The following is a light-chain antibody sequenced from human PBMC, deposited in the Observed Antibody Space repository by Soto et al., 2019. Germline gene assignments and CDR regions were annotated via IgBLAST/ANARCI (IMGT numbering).Light chain of an antibody. V-gene: IGLV1-44*01. Sequence: QSVLTRPPSAAATPGQRVTSSCSGSNSNIGTNTVNWYQQLPGTAPRLLISTNNQRPSGVPQRFSGSKTGTSASLAIAGIRSEDRADYYCAAWEDGLGGYVFGTGTKVTVL. CDR2: TNN. CDR3: AAWEDGLGGYV. J-gene: IGLJ1*01. CDR1: NSNIGTNT.